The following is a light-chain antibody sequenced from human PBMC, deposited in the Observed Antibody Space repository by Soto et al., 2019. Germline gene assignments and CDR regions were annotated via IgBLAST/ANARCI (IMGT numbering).Light chain of an antibody. Sequence: DIQMTQSPSTLSASVGDRVIITCRASQSVSGWLAWYRQKPGKAPELLIYSASTLETGVPSRCSGSGSGTDFTLTVSSLQRDDFATYYCQQYERYPLTFGGGTKVEIK. CDR2: SAS. CDR1: QSVSGW. CDR3: QQYERYPLT. J-gene: IGKJ4*01. V-gene: IGKV1-5*03.